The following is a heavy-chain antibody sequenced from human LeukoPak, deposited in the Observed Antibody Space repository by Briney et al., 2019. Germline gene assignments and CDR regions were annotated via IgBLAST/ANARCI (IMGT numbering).Heavy chain of an antibody. CDR1: GGSFSGYY. Sequence: PSETLSLTCAVYGGSFSGYYWSWIRQPPGKGLEWIGEINHSGSTNYNPSLKSRVTISVDTSKNQFSLKLSSVTAADTAVYYCASAWEIWGQGTMVTVSS. CDR2: INHSGST. V-gene: IGHV4-34*01. CDR3: ASAWEI. D-gene: IGHD1-26*01. J-gene: IGHJ3*02.